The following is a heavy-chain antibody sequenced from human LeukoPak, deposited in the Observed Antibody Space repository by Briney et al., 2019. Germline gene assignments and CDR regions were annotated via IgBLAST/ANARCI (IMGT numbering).Heavy chain of an antibody. Sequence: SETLSLTCAVYGGSFSGYYWSWIRQPPGKGLEWIGEINHSGSTNYNPSLKSRVTISVGTSKNQFSLKLSSVTAADTAVYYCARVSGAASGSGWSLDYWGQGTLVTVSS. J-gene: IGHJ4*02. CDR1: GGSFSGYY. D-gene: IGHD6-19*01. CDR2: INHSGST. CDR3: ARVSGAASGSGWSLDY. V-gene: IGHV4-34*01.